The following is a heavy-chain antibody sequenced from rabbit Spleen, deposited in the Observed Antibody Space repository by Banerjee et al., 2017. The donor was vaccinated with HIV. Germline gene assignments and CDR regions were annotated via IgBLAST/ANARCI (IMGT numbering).Heavy chain of an antibody. CDR3: ARDAGSYDYIDVYFNL. D-gene: IGHD8-1*01. V-gene: IGHV1S40*01. CDR1: GFSFSTGYD. J-gene: IGHJ4*01. CDR2: IYTGNGKT. Sequence: QQLEESGGGLVKPGASLTLICTASGFSFSTGYDMCWVRQAPGKGLEWIGCIYTGNGKTYYASWAQGRFTISKSSSTTVTLQMTSLTAADTATYFCARDAGSYDYIDVYFNLWGPGTLVTVS.